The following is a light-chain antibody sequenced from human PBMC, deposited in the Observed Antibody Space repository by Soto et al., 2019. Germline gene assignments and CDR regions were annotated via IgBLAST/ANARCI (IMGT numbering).Light chain of an antibody. CDR2: GAS. CDR3: QQYNDYPWT. CDR1: QSVSSN. Sequence: EIVMTQSPATLSVSPGERATLSCRASQSVSSNVAWYQQKPGQAPRLLIYGASTRATGLPVRFSGSGSGTEFTLTISSLQSEDFAVYYCQQYNDYPWTFGQGTKVEIK. V-gene: IGKV3-15*01. J-gene: IGKJ1*01.